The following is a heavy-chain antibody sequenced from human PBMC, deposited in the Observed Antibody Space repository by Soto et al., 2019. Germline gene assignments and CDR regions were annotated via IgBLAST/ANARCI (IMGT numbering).Heavy chain of an antibody. D-gene: IGHD3-10*01. Sequence: ASVKVSCKASGYTFTSYYMHWVRQAPGQGLEWMGIINPSGGSTSYAQKFQGRVTITADKSTSTAYMELSSLRSEDTAVYYCARDMEGSGTSDNWFDPWGQGTLVTVSS. CDR1: GYTFTSYY. V-gene: IGHV1-46*01. J-gene: IGHJ5*02. CDR3: ARDMEGSGTSDNWFDP. CDR2: INPSGGST.